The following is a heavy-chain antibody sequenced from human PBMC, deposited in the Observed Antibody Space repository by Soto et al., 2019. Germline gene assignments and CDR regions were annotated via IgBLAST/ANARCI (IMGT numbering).Heavy chain of an antibody. Sequence: PGGSLRLSCAASGLTFSNHGMRWVRQAPGKGLEWVAVISYGGTDKYHADSVKGRFTISRDNSKNTLYLQMNSLRVEDTAIYYCAKDGDVAAAGYYFDYWGQGTLVTVSS. J-gene: IGHJ4*02. D-gene: IGHD6-13*01. V-gene: IGHV3-30*18. CDR3: AKDGDVAAAGYYFDY. CDR1: GLTFSNHG. CDR2: ISYGGTDK.